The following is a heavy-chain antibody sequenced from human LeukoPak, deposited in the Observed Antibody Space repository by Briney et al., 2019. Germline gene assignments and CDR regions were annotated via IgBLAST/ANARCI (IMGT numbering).Heavy chain of an antibody. Sequence: GGSLRLSCAAFGFTFSSFAMHWVRQAPGEGLEYVSGISRDGRSTFYADSVKGRFTISRDNSKNTLYLQMGSLRAEDMAVYYCAIQIRGVVYWGQGTLVTVSS. J-gene: IGHJ4*02. CDR2: ISRDGRST. CDR1: GFTFSSFA. CDR3: AIQIRGVVY. D-gene: IGHD3-10*01. V-gene: IGHV3-64*02.